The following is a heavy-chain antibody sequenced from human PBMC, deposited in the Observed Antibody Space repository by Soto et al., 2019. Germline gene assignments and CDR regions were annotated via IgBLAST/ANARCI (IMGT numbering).Heavy chain of an antibody. CDR3: ARASSVDTAMKYYFDY. D-gene: IGHD5-18*01. CDR2: INYSGST. CDR1: DGSIRCSSYY. V-gene: IGHV4-39*01. Sequence: SETLSLTYTVSDGSIRCSSYYWGWIRQPPGKGLEWIGEINYSGSTYYNPSLKSRVTISVDTSKNQFSLKLSSVTAADTAVYYCARASSVDTAMKYYFDYWGQGTLVTVSS. J-gene: IGHJ4*02.